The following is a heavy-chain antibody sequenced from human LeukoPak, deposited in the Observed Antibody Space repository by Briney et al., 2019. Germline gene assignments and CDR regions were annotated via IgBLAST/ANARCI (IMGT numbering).Heavy chain of an antibody. CDR3: ARGRPAGYSSRRAVLYYFDY. V-gene: IGHV4-39*07. D-gene: IGHD6-13*01. J-gene: IGHJ4*02. Sequence: PSETLSLTCTVSGGSISSSSYYWGWIRQPPGKGLEWIGSIYYSGSTNYNPSLKSRVTISVDTSKNQFSLKLSSVTAADTAVYYCARGRPAGYSSRRAVLYYFDYWGQGTLVTVSS. CDR1: GGSISSSSYY. CDR2: IYYSGST.